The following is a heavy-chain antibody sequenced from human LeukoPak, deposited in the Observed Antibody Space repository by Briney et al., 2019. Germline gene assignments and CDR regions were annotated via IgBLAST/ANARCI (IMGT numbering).Heavy chain of an antibody. J-gene: IGHJ6*02. D-gene: IGHD3-10*02. CDR1: GLTFSSYA. CDR3: AKASAVRGYYYYGMDV. V-gene: IGHV3-23*01. CDR2: ISDSGGIT. Sequence: GGSLRLSCAASGLTFSSYAMNWVRQAPGKGLEWVSGISDSGGITYYADSVKGRFTISRDNSKNTMYLQMNSLRVEDTAVYYCAKASAVRGYYYYGMDVWGQGTTVTVSS.